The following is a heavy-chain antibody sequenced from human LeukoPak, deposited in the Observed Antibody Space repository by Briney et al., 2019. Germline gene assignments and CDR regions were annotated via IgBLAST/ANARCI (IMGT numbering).Heavy chain of an antibody. D-gene: IGHD3-10*01. V-gene: IGHV4-39*01. CDR3: ARGRVQGASDY. Sequence: PSETLSLTCTVSGGSISSSSYYWGWIRQPPGEGLEWIGSIYYSGSTYYNPSLKSRVTISVDTSKNQFSLKLSSVTAADTAVYYCARGRVQGASDYWGQGTLVTVSS. CDR1: GGSISSSSYY. J-gene: IGHJ4*02. CDR2: IYYSGST.